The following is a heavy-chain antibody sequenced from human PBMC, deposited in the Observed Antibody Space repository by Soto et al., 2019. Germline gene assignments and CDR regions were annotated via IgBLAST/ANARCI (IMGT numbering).Heavy chain of an antibody. J-gene: IGHJ4*02. CDR2: ITYDGSNK. V-gene: IGHV3-30*18. D-gene: IGHD1-7*01. CDR3: AKDRVGGTFYTPLGF. Sequence: GGSLRLSCPASGFNFDNYGMHWVRQAPGKGLEWVAVITYDGSNKYYADSVKGRFTISRDNSKNTLSLHLNTLKPEDTAVYHCAKDRVGGTFYTPLGFWGQGTLGTVSS. CDR1: GFNFDNYG.